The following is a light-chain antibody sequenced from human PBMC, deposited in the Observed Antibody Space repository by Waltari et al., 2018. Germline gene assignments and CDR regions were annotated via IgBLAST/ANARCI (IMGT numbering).Light chain of an antibody. V-gene: IGKV1-5*03. J-gene: IGKJ1*01. CDR3: QQYNNYSPWT. CDR1: QSISSW. CDR2: KAS. Sequence: DIQMTQSPSSLSASVGDRVTIPCQASQSISSWIAWYQQKPGKPPKLLIYKASSLESGVPSRFSSSGSGTEFTLTISSLQPDDFATYYCQQYNNYSPWTFGQGTKVEIK.